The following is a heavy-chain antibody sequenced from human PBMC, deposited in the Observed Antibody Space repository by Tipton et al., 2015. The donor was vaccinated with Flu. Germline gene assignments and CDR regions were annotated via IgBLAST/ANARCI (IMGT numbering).Heavy chain of an antibody. CDR2: IYHSGTT. CDR1: GYSIRSAYY. D-gene: IGHD2-8*01. V-gene: IGHV4-38-2*01. CDR3: ARMRARDCTLGVCYLWWFDL. Sequence: GLVKLSETLSLTCSVSGYSIRSAYYWGWVRRPPGKGLEWIGTIYHSGTTYYNPSLKSRLTISVDTSKNQFSLRLTSVTAADTAVYYCARMRARDCTLGVCYLWWFDLWGRGTLVTVSS. J-gene: IGHJ2*01.